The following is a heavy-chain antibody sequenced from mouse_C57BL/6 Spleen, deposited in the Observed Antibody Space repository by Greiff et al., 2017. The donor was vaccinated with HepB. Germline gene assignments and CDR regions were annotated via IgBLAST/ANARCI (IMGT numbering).Heavy chain of an antibody. V-gene: IGHV1-69*01. CDR1: GYTFTSYW. D-gene: IGHD1-1*01. CDR2: IDPSDSYT. J-gene: IGHJ2*01. Sequence: QVQLQQPGAELVMPGASVKLSCKASGYTFTSYWMHWVKQRPGQGLEWIGEIDPSDSYTNYNQKFKGKSTLTVDNSSSTAYMQLSSLTSEDSAVYYCARGGRDYGSSYFDYWGQGTTLTVSS. CDR3: ARGGRDYGSSYFDY.